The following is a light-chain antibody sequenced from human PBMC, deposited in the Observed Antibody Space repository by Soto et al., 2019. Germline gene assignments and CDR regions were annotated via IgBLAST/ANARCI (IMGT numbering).Light chain of an antibody. CDR3: SSYTGSGTF. CDR1: SSDVGGYDQ. Sequence: QSVLTQPASVSGSPGQSIAISCTGTSSDVGGYDQVSWYQQHPGKAPKLLIYAVSNRPSGVSNRFSGSKSGSTASLTISGLQAEDEADYYCSSYTGSGTFFGGGTKVTVL. V-gene: IGLV2-14*03. CDR2: AVS. J-gene: IGLJ2*01.